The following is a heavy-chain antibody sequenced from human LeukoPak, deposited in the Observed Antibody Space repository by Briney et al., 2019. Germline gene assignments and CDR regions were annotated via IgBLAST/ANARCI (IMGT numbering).Heavy chain of an antibody. Sequence: PGGSLRLSCAASGFPFSDYSMNWVRQAPGKGLEWISYIGISSGNTKYADSVKGRFTISGDNAKNSLYLQMNSLRAEDTAVYYCARARITMIESPFDLWGRGTLVTVSS. CDR3: ARARITMIESPFDL. CDR2: IGISSGNT. J-gene: IGHJ2*01. CDR1: GFPFSDYS. D-gene: IGHD3-22*01. V-gene: IGHV3-48*04.